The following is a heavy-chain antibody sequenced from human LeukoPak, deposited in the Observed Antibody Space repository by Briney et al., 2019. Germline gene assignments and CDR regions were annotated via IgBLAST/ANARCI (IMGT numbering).Heavy chain of an antibody. CDR2: ISNDGSDK. CDR1: GFTFRSYG. CDR3: ARDVIR. J-gene: IGHJ4*02. Sequence: GGSLRLSCAASGFTFRSYGMVWVRQAPGKGLEWVAVISNDGSDKYYADSVKGRFTISRDNSKNMLYLQMNSLRAEDTAVYYCARDVIRGGQGTLVTVSS. V-gene: IGHV3-30-3*01. D-gene: IGHD3-10*01.